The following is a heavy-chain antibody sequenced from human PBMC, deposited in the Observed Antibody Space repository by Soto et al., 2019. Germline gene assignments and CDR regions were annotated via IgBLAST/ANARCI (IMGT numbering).Heavy chain of an antibody. Sequence: QVQLVQSGPEVKKPGASVMLSCKASGYNFNNYGISWVRQAPGQGLEWMGWISGNNGNTKYGQKFQGRVSLTTDSSTSTAYMEMRSLRSDDTADYYCVRRVVTTLDDAFDIWGPGTRVTVSS. V-gene: IGHV1-18*01. CDR3: VRRVVTTLDDAFDI. D-gene: IGHD2-21*02. CDR2: ISGNNGNT. J-gene: IGHJ3*02. CDR1: GYNFNNYG.